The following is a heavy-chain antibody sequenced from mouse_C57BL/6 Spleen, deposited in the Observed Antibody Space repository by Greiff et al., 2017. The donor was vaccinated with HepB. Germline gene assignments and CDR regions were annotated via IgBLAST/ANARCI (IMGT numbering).Heavy chain of an antibody. V-gene: IGHV1-72*01. CDR3: ARSKSPCYGSSYDPLAY. D-gene: IGHD1-1*01. CDR2: IDPNSGGT. CDR1: GYTFTSYW. J-gene: IGHJ3*01. Sequence: QVQLQQPGAELVKPGASVKLSCKASGYTFTSYWMHWVKQRPGRGLEWIGRIDPNSGGTKYNEKFKSKATLTVDKPSSTAYMKLSSLTSEDSAVYYCARSKSPCYGSSYDPLAYWGQGTRVTVSA.